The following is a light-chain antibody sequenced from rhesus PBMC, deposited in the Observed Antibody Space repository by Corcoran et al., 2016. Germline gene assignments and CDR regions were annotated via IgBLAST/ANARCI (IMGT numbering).Light chain of an antibody. CDR1: QGISSS. CDR2: KAS. V-gene: IGKV1-25*01. Sequence: DIQMTQSPSSLSASVGDRVTITCRASQGISSSLAWYQQKPGKAPTLRIYKASTLGSGVPSRFSGSGSGTDFTLTISSLQPEDFSTYYCQQRNNYPVTFGGGTKVEIK. J-gene: IGKJ4*01. CDR3: QQRNNYPVT.